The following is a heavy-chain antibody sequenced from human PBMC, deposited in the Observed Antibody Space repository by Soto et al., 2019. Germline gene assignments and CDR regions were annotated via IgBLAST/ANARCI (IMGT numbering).Heavy chain of an antibody. CDR1: GGIFHGYG. CDR2: IRFDGSNE. D-gene: IGHD1-7*01. V-gene: IGHV3-33*01. Sequence: GGSLRLSCAVPGGIFHGYGMHWVRQAPGKGLEWVAIIRFDGSNEEYADSVKGRFTISRDNSKNTLYLQMNTLGAEDTAVYYCARDGIGGTVFRGYLDSWGRGTVVTVSS. CDR3: ARDGIGGTVFRGYLDS. J-gene: IGHJ4*02.